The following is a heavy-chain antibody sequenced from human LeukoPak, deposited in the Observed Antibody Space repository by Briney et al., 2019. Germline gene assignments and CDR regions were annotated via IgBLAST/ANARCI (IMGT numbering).Heavy chain of an antibody. CDR2: INPSGGST. J-gene: IGHJ5*02. Sequence: ASVKVSCKASGYTFTSYYMHWVRQAPGQGLEWMGIINPSGGSTSYAQKFQGGVTMTRDTSTSTVYTELSSLRSEDTAVYYCAIGRYDILTGKTRNNWFDPWGQGTLVTVSS. D-gene: IGHD3-9*01. V-gene: IGHV1-46*03. CDR3: AIGRYDILTGKTRNNWFDP. CDR1: GYTFTSYY.